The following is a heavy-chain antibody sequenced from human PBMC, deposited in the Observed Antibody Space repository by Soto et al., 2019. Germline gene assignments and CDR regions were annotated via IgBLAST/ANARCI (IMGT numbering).Heavy chain of an antibody. CDR2: IYYSGSS. CDR1: GGSISDDTYY. Sequence: TSETLSLTCTVSGGSISDDTYYWSWIRQPPGKGLEWIGYIYYSGSSTYNPSLKSRVTISVDTSKNQFSLKLSSVTAADTAVYYCARSDGRYWGQGTLVTVSS. J-gene: IGHJ4*02. V-gene: IGHV4-61*01. CDR3: ARSDGRY.